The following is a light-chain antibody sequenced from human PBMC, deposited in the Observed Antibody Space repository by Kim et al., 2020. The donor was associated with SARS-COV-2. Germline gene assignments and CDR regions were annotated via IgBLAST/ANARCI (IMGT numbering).Light chain of an antibody. Sequence: VSPGESATLSCRASQTVISSFLAWHQHRPGQAPRLLIYGAATRATGIPDRFTGNGSGTDFTLTISRLEPEDSAVYYCQHYGPTSHFGQGTRLEIK. CDR2: GAA. J-gene: IGKJ5*01. CDR1: QTVISSF. CDR3: QHYGPTSH. V-gene: IGKV3-20*01.